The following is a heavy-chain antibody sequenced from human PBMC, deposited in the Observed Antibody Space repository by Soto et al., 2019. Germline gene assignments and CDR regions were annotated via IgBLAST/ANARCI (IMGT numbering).Heavy chain of an antibody. CDR3: ARAFGYSSSWYRSYYFDY. J-gene: IGHJ4*02. V-gene: IGHV1-46*01. CDR1: GYTFTRYC. CDR2: INPSGGST. D-gene: IGHD6-13*01. Sequence: GASVKVSCKASGYTFTRYCMHWVRQAPGQGLEWMGIINPSGGSTSYAQKFQGRVTMTRDTSTSTVYMELSSLRSEDTAVYYCARAFGYSSSWYRSYYFDYWGQGTLVTVAS.